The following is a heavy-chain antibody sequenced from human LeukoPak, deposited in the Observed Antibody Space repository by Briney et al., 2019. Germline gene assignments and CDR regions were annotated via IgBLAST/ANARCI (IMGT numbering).Heavy chain of an antibody. J-gene: IGHJ5*02. V-gene: IGHV4-59*01. CDR3: ARDMYYYDSSGYANWFDP. CDR2: ISYSGGP. D-gene: IGHD3-22*01. CDR1: GDSISSYH. Sequence: SETLSLTCTVSGDSISSYHWSWIRQPPGKGLECIGYISYSGGPNYNPSHKSRVTISVDTSKNQFSLKLSSVTAADTAVYYCARDMYYYDSSGYANWFDPWGQGTLVTVSS.